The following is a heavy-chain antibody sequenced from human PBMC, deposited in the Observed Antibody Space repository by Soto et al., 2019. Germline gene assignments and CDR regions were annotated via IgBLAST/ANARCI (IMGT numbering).Heavy chain of an antibody. J-gene: IGHJ6*02. Sequence: GGSLRLSCAASGFTFSSYAMHWVRQAPGKGLEWVAVISYDGSNKYYADSVKGRFTISRDNSKNTLYLQMNSLRAEDTAVYYCARDSFGDHDYYGMDVWGQGTTVTVSS. CDR1: GFTFSSYA. D-gene: IGHD2-21*01. CDR3: ARDSFGDHDYYGMDV. V-gene: IGHV3-30-3*01. CDR2: ISYDGSNK.